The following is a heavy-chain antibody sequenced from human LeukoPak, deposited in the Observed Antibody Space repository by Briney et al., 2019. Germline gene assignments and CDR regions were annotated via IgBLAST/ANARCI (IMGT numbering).Heavy chain of an antibody. D-gene: IGHD6-13*01. CDR3: ARRVAAAGYFDY. Sequence: ASVKVSCKASGYTFTGYYMRWVRQAPGQGLEWMGWINPNSGDTSYAQKFQGRVTMTRDTSITTAYMELCSLTSDDTAVYYCARRVAAAGYFDYWGQGTLVTVSS. V-gene: IGHV1-2*02. CDR1: GYTFTGYY. J-gene: IGHJ4*02. CDR2: INPNSGDT.